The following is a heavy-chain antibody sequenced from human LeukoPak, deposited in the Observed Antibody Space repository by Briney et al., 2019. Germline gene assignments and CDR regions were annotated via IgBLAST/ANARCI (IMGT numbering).Heavy chain of an antibody. D-gene: IGHD3-10*01. V-gene: IGHV3-23*01. CDR3: AKDGVGEPVTFDY. Sequence: PGGSLRLSCAASGFTFSSYAMSWVHQAPGKGLEWVAGISGSGGSTYYADSVKGRFTISRDNSKNTLYLQMNSLSAEDTAVYHGAKDGVGEPVTFDYWGQGTLVTVSS. CDR2: ISGSGGST. CDR1: GFTFSSYA. J-gene: IGHJ4*02.